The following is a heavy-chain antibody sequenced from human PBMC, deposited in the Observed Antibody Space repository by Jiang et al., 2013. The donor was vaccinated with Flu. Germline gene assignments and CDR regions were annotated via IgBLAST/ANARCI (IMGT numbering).Heavy chain of an antibody. CDR2: IYYSGST. J-gene: IGHJ6*02. V-gene: IGHV4-31*03. CDR3: AREEVVAATYYYYYGMDV. D-gene: IGHD2-15*01. CDR1: GVSISNGGYY. Sequence: GSGLVKPSQTLSLTCTVSGVSISNGGYYWSWIRQHPGKGLEWIGYIYYSGSTYYNPSLKSRVTISEDTSKNQFSLKLSSVTAADTALYYCAREEVVAATYYYYYGMDVWGQGTTVTVSS.